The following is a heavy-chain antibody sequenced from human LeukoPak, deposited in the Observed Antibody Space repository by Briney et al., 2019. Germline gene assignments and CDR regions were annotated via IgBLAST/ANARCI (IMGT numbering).Heavy chain of an antibody. CDR3: ARGTNAQQLARRRSSYYYMDV. V-gene: IGHV4-34*01. CDR1: GGSFSGYY. D-gene: IGHD6-13*01. CDR2: INHSGSS. Sequence: SETLSLTCAVYGGSFSGYYWTWIRQPPGKGLEWIGEINHSGSSNCNPSLKSRVTISVDTSKNQFSLKLTSVTAADTAVYYCARGTNAQQLARRRSSYYYMDVWGKGTTVTVSS. J-gene: IGHJ6*03.